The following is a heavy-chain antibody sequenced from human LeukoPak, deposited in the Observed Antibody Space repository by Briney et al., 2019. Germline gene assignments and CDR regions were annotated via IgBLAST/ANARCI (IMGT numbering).Heavy chain of an antibody. CDR1: GFTFSDYS. CDR2: IAGSSEI. J-gene: IGHJ4*02. CDR3: ARDYDWSFDY. V-gene: IGHV3-69-1*02. D-gene: IGHD1-1*01. Sequence: GGSLRLSCVVSGFTFSDYSMNWARQAPGKGLEWISYIAGSSEIYYADSVKGRFTISRDNAKNSLFLQMDSLRAEDTAVYYCARDYDWSFDYWRQGTVVTVSS.